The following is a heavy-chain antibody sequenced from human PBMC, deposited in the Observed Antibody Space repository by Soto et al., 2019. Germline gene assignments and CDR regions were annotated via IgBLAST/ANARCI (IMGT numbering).Heavy chain of an antibody. D-gene: IGHD2-15*01. J-gene: IGHJ4*02. CDR3: ARGRVYCSGGACSPSDY. CDR2: LNPNSGNT. CDR1: GYTFSSYD. Sequence: QVQLVQSGAEVRKPGASVKVSCTASGYTFSSYDINWVRQATGQGLEWMGWLNPNSGNTGYAQKFQGRVTMTRNTSISTAYMELSSLRSEYTAVYYCARGRVYCSGGACSPSDYWGQGALVTVSS. V-gene: IGHV1-8*01.